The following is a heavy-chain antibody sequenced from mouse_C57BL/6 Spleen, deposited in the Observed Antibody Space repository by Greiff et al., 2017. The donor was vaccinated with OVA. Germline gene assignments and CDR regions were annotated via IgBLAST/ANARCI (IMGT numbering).Heavy chain of an antibody. CDR3: AGAMVTTRYYAMDY. D-gene: IGHD2-2*01. J-gene: IGHJ4*01. V-gene: IGHV5-17*01. CDR1: GFTFSDYG. Sequence: EVMLVESGGGLVKPGGSLKLSCAASGFTFSDYGMHWVRQAPEKGLEWVAYISSGSSTIYYADTVKGRFTISRDNAKNTLFLQMTGLRSEDTAMYYVAGAMVTTRYYAMDYWGQGTSVTVSS. CDR2: ISSGSSTI.